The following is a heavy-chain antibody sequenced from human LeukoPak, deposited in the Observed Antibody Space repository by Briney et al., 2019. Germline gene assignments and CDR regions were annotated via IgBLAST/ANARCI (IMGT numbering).Heavy chain of an antibody. CDR3: AREAISSSGGYFDY. V-gene: IGHV4-39*02. J-gene: IGHJ4*02. CDR2: IYYSGST. Sequence: ASETLSLTCTVSGGSISSSSYYWGWIRQPPGKGLEWIGSIYYSGSTYYNPSLKSRVTISVDTSKNQFSLKLSSVTAADTAVYYCAREAISSSGGYFDYWGQGTLVTVSS. CDR1: GGSISSSSYY. D-gene: IGHD6-6*01.